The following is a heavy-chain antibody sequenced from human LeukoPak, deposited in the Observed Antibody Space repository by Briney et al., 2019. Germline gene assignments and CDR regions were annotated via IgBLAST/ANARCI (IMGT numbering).Heavy chain of an antibody. CDR2: VNTGTGNP. J-gene: IGHJ4*02. CDR3: ASFGAHSFDY. CDR1: GYTFTSYA. Sequence: ASVKVSCKASGYTFTSYAMNWVRQAPGQGLEFMGWVNTGTGNPTYAQGFTGRFVFSLDTSVSTAYLQISTLKPEDTAVYYCASFGAHSFDYWGQGTLVTVSS. V-gene: IGHV7-4-1*02. D-gene: IGHD3-10*01.